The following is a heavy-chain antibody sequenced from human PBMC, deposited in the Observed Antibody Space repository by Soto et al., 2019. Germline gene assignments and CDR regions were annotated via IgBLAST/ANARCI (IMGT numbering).Heavy chain of an antibody. CDR2: VIPIPGTA. CDR3: ARSQGSSTSLEIYYYYYYGMAV. D-gene: IGHD2-2*01. J-gene: IGHJ6*02. Sequence: QVQLVQSGAEVKKPGSSVKVSCKASGGTFGSYAISWVRQAPGQGLEWMGGVIPIPGTANYAQKFQGRVMIAADESTSTAYMELSSLRSEDTAVYYCARSQGSSTSLEIYYYYYYGMAVWGQGTTVTVSS. V-gene: IGHV1-69*01. CDR1: GGTFGSYA.